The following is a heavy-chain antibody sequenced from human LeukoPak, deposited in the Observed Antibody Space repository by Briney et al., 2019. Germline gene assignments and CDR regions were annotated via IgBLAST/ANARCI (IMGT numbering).Heavy chain of an antibody. CDR2: INSDGSST. J-gene: IGHJ4*02. D-gene: IGHD6-13*01. Sequence: PGGSLRLSFSASGFTFSSYWMHWVRQAPGKGLVWVSRINSDGSSTSYADSVKGRFTISRDNAKNTLYLQMNSLRAEDTAEYYCARTRAAASFDYWGQGTLVTVSS. V-gene: IGHV3-74*01. CDR1: GFTFSSYW. CDR3: ARTRAAASFDY.